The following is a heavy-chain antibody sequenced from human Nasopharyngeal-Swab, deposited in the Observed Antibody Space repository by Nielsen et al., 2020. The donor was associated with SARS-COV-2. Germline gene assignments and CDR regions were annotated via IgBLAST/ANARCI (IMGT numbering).Heavy chain of an antibody. J-gene: IGHJ4*02. V-gene: IGHV4-59*01. D-gene: IGHD5-18*01. CDR2: IYYSGST. Sequence: GSLRLSCTVSGGSISSYYWSWMRQPPGKGLEWIGYIYYSGSTNYNPSLKSRVTISIDTSKNQFSLKLSSVTAADTAVYYCARRYSYGPFDYWGQGTLVTVSS. CDR3: ARRYSYGPFDY. CDR1: GGSISSYY.